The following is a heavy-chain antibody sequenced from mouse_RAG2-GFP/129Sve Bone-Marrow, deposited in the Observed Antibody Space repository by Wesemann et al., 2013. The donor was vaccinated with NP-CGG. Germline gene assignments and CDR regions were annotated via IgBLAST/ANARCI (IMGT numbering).Heavy chain of an antibody. V-gene: IGHV5-6-5*01. D-gene: IGHD2-1*01. CDR1: GFTFSSYA. CDR3: ARRGNLYYYAMDY. CDR2: ISSGGST. J-gene: IGHJ4*01. Sequence: EVKLVESGGGLVKPGGSLKLSCAASGFTFSSYAMSWVRQTPEKRLEWVASISSGGSTYYPDSVKGRFTISRDNARNILYLQMSSLRSEDTAMYYCARRGNLYYYAMDYWGQGTSVTVSS.